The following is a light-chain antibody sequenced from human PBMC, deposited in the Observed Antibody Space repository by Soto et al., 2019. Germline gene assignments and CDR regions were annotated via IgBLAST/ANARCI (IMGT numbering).Light chain of an antibody. CDR2: RNN. V-gene: IGLV1-47*01. CDR3: AAWDDSLYVV. J-gene: IGLJ2*01. CDR1: SSNIGSNY. Sequence: QSVLTQPPSASGTPGQRVTISCSGSSSNIGSNYVYWYQQLPGTAPKLLIYRNNQRPSGVPDRFSGSKSGTSASLDISGLRSEDEADYYCAAWDDSLYVVFGGGTKLTVL.